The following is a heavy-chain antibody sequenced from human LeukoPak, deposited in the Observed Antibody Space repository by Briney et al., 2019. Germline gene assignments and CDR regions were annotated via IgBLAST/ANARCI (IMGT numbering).Heavy chain of an antibody. CDR3: ARVWSGYYTGYYCYYMDV. CDR1: GGSISSYY. V-gene: IGHV4-4*07. Sequence: PSETLSLTCTVSGGSISSYYWSWIRQPAGKGLEWIGRIYTSGSTNYNPSLKSRVAMSVDTSKNQFSLKLSSVTAADTAVYYCARVWSGYYTGYYCYYMDVWGKGTTVTVSS. CDR2: IYTSGST. D-gene: IGHD3-3*01. J-gene: IGHJ6*03.